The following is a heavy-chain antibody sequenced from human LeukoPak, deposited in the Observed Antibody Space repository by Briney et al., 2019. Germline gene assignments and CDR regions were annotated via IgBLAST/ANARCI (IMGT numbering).Heavy chain of an antibody. D-gene: IGHD6-19*01. V-gene: IGHV1-69*04. CDR1: GGTFGSYA. Sequence: SVKVSCKASGGTFGSYAISWVRQAPGQGLEWMGRIIPIFGIANYAQKFQGRVTITADKSTSTAYMELSSLRSEDTAVYYCAREAVAGEYFQHWGQGTLVTVSS. J-gene: IGHJ1*01. CDR2: IIPIFGIA. CDR3: AREAVAGEYFQH.